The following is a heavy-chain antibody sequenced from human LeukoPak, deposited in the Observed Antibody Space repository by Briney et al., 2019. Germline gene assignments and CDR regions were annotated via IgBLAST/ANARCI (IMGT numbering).Heavy chain of an antibody. CDR1: GFTFSDYT. V-gene: IGHV3-21*01. D-gene: IGHD6-6*01. Sequence: PGGSLRLSCAASGFTFSDYTMYWVRQAPGKGLEWVSSITNSNSFIHYADSVKGRFTVTRDNAKNSLYLQMNSLRAEDTAVYYCAPELVRALLDTFDVWGQGTMVTVSS. CDR2: ITNSNSFI. CDR3: APELVRALLDTFDV. J-gene: IGHJ3*01.